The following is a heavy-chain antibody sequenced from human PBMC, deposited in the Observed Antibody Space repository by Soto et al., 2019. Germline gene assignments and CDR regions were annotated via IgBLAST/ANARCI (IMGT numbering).Heavy chain of an antibody. CDR2: IYWDDDT. Sequence: QVTLKESGPTLVKPTQTLTLTCTFSGFSIDTDRMGVAWIRQPPGKALECLALIYWDDDTRDNPSLRSRLGIARDASKKVLTMTNMDPVYTATYYWARYPRAVWGIDSWGQGILVTVS. V-gene: IGHV2-5*02. J-gene: IGHJ4*02. D-gene: IGHD3-16*01. CDR1: GFSIDTDRMG. CDR3: ARYPRAVWGIDS.